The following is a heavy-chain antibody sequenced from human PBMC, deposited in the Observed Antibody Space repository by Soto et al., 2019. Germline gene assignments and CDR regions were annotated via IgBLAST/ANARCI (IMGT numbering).Heavy chain of an antibody. V-gene: IGHV1-69*06. J-gene: IGHJ4*02. Sequence: QVQLAQSGAEVRKPGSSVKVSCRTSGGAFSDFAFSWVRQAPGQGLEWMGGIIPMFAASKYAQRFQGRVSTTADTSTQTGDLDLSSLTPENTAVYYCARGGMVAVPATRSSYHEYTNYRFYSWGQGTLVSV. CDR3: ARGGMVAVPATRSSYHEYTNYRFYS. D-gene: IGHD6-25*01. CDR2: IIPMFAAS. CDR1: GGAFSDFA.